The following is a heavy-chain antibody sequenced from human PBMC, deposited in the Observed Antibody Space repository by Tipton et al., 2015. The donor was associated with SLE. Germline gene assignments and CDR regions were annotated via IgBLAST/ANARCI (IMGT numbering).Heavy chain of an antibody. D-gene: IGHD3-3*01. J-gene: IGHJ3*02. Sequence: SLRLSCVASGFTLSSYNMNWVRQAPGKGLEWVSSIRSDSSYKYYADSVKGRFTISRDSAKNSLYLQMDSLRAEDTAVYYCARDYDFWSGQMDAFDIWGQGTMVTVSS. CDR3: ARDYDFWSGQMDAFDI. CDR2: IRSDSSYK. CDR1: GFTLSSYN. V-gene: IGHV3-21*01.